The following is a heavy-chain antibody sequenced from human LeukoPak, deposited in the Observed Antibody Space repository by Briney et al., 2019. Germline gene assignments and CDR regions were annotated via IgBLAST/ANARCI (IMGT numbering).Heavy chain of an antibody. D-gene: IGHD2-15*01. J-gene: IGHJ4*02. CDR1: GGSLSSYY. CDR2: IYSGGST. CDR3: ARVGACSGGSCYEDY. Sequence: SETLSLTCTVSGGSLSSYYWSWIRQPPGKGLEWIAYIYSGGSTNYNPSLKSRVTISVDTSKNQFSLELNSVTAADTAVYYCARVGACSGGSCYEDYWGQGTLVTVSS. V-gene: IGHV4-59*01.